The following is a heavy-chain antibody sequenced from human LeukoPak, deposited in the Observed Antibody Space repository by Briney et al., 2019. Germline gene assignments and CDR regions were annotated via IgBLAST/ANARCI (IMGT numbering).Heavy chain of an antibody. V-gene: IGHV6-1*01. CDR3: ARVRRDGGATNYWFDP. CDR1: GDSVSSNSAA. D-gene: IGHD1-26*01. Sequence: PSQTLSLTCAISGDSVSSNSAAWNWIRQSPSRGLEWLGRTYYRSKWYNDYAVSVKSRITINPDTSKNQFSLQLNSVTPEDTAVYYCARVRRDGGATNYWFDPWGQGTLVTVSS. CDR2: TYYRSKWYN. J-gene: IGHJ5*02.